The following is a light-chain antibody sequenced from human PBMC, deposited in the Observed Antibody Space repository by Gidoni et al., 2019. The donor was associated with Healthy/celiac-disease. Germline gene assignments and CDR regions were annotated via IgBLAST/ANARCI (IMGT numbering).Light chain of an antibody. CDR2: DAS. J-gene: IGKJ3*01. V-gene: IGKV1-33*01. CDR3: QQYDNLLRA. CDR1: QDISNY. Sequence: DIQMTQSPSSLSASVGDRVTITCQASQDISNYLNWYQQKPGKAPKLLIYDASNLETRVPSRFSGSGSGTDFTFTISSLQPEDIATYYCQQYDNLLRAFGPGTKVDIK.